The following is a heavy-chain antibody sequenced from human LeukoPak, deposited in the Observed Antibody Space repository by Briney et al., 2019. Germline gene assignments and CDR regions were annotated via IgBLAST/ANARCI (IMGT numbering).Heavy chain of an antibody. CDR2: IYTSGST. V-gene: IGHV4-61*02. Sequence: SETLSLTCTVSGGSISSGSYYWSWIRQPAGKGLEWIGRIYTSGSTNYNPSLKSRVTISVDTSKNQFSLKLSSVTAADTAVYYCARAGYYYDSSGYYYTKNAFDIWGQGTMVTVSS. CDR1: GGSISSGSYY. D-gene: IGHD3-22*01. CDR3: ARAGYYYDSSGYYYTKNAFDI. J-gene: IGHJ3*02.